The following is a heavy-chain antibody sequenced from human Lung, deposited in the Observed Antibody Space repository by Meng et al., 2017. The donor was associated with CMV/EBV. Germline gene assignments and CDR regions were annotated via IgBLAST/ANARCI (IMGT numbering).Heavy chain of an antibody. CDR2: IDHNGSP. CDR1: GGSFSNYY. J-gene: IGHJ5*02. Sequence: SETLSLXCAVYGGSFSNYYWTWICQSPGKGLTWIGEIDHNGSPNYSPSLKSRVTMSVDTSNNHFSLKLTSVTAADSGVYYCTRGPMRSWFDPWGQGTLVTVSS. CDR3: TRGPMRSWFDP. V-gene: IGHV4-34*01.